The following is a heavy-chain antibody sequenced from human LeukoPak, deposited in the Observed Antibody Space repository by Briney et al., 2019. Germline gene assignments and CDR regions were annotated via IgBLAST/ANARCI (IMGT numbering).Heavy chain of an antibody. CDR1: GGTFSSYA. D-gene: IGHD6-13*01. J-gene: IGHJ5*02. Sequence: ASVKVSCKASGGTFSSYAISWVRQAPGQGLEWMGGIIPIFGTANYAQEFQGRVTITADESTSTAYMELSSLRSEDTAVYYCARDRPLRIAAAGSWFDPWGQGTLVTVSS. CDR3: ARDRPLRIAAAGSWFDP. CDR2: IIPIFGTA. V-gene: IGHV1-69*13.